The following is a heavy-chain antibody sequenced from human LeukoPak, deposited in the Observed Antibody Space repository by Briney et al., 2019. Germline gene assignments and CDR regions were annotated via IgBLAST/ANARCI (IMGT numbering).Heavy chain of an antibody. V-gene: IGHV5-51*01. J-gene: IGHJ4*02. CDR2: IYPGDSDT. CDR3: ATNLVVGRGYFDY. Sequence: GESLKISCKGSGYSFTSYWTGWVRQMPGKGLEWMGIIYPGDSDTRYSPSLQGQVTISADKSISTAYLQWSSLKASDTAMYYCATNLVVGRGYFDYWGQGTLVTVSS. D-gene: IGHD2-15*01. CDR1: GYSFTSYW.